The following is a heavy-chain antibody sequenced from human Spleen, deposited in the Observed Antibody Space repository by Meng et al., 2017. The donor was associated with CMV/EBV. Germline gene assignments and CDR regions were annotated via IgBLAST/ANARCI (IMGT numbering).Heavy chain of an antibody. CDR3: ARAGAAVTTNFDF. Sequence: KGSVYNFDINGITWVRQAPGQGLEWVGWVGAENGDTNYGQKFQGRVTVTADTFTNTAYMEMRSLRSDDSAMYYCARAGAAVTTNFDFWGQGTLVTVSS. V-gene: IGHV1-18*01. D-gene: IGHD4-17*01. CDR2: VGAENGDT. J-gene: IGHJ4*02. CDR1: VYNFDING.